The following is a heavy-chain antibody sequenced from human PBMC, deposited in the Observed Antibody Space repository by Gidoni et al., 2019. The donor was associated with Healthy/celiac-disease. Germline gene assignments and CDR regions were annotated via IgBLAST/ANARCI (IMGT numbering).Heavy chain of an antibody. J-gene: IGHJ6*02. V-gene: IGHV3-66*01. CDR2: IDSGGST. CDR3: ARDLRTVAGTENYYYYGMDV. CDR1: GFPVSSNY. D-gene: IGHD6-19*01. Sequence: EVQLVESGGGLVQPGGSLRRSCAASGFPVSSNYMSWVRQAPGKGLEWVSVIDSGGSTYYADSVKGRFTISRDNSKNTLYLQMSSLRAEDTAVYYCARDLRTVAGTENYYYYGMDVWGQGTTVTVSS.